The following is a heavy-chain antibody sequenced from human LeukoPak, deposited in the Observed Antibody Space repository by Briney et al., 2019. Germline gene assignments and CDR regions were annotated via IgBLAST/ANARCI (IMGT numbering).Heavy chain of an antibody. V-gene: IGHV4-59*01. D-gene: IGHD6-19*01. CDR3: ARGGWSLDL. Sequence: PSETLSLTCTVSGVSISSYYWSWMRQPPGKGLEWIGYIYYSGSTNYNPSLKSRVTISVDTSRNQFSLSLSSVTAADTAVYSCARGGWSLDLWGQRTLVTASS. CDR1: GVSISSYY. CDR2: IYYSGST. J-gene: IGHJ4*02.